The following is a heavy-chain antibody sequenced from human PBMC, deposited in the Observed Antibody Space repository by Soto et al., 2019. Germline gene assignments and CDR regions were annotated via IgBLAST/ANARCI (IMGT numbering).Heavy chain of an antibody. CDR3: ARHRVLLWFGELSPHDAFDI. CDR2: VYHGGNS. D-gene: IGHD3-10*01. V-gene: IGHV4-4*02. J-gene: IGHJ3*02. Sequence: SEPRSVTCAVGGGCSSSSNWWRWIRQPPGRGLEWIGEVYHGGNSNYNPSLKSRVTISVDKSKNQFSLKLSSVTAADTAVYYCARHRVLLWFGELSPHDAFDIWGQGTMVTVSS. CDR1: GGCSSSSNW.